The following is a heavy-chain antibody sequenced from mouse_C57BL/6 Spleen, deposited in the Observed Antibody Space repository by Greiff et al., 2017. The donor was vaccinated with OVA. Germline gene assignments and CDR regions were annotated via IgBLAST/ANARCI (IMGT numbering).Heavy chain of an antibody. J-gene: IGHJ4*01. CDR1: GYSITSGYY. CDR3: ARGLSHYYAMDY. CDR2: ISYDGSN. D-gene: IGHD1-2*01. V-gene: IGHV3-6*01. Sequence: DVQLQESGPGLVKPSQSLSLTCSVTGYSITSGYYWNWIRQFPGNKLEWMGYISYDGSNNYNPSLKNRISITRDTSKNQFFLKLNSVTTEDTATYYCARGLSHYYAMDYWGQGTSVTVSS.